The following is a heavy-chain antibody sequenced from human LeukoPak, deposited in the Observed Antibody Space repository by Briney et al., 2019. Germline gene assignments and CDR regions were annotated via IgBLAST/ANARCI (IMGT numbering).Heavy chain of an antibody. V-gene: IGHV4-4*07. CDR1: GGSISSYY. D-gene: IGHD3-3*01. Sequence: SETLSLTCTVSGGSISSYYWSWIRQAAGKGLEWIGRIYTSGSTNYNPSLKSRGTMSVDTSKNHFSLKLSYVTAADTAVYYCARDVDYDFWSGGTNYYYYYMDVWGKGTTVTVSS. J-gene: IGHJ6*03. CDR3: ARDVDYDFWSGGTNYYYYYMDV. CDR2: IYTSGST.